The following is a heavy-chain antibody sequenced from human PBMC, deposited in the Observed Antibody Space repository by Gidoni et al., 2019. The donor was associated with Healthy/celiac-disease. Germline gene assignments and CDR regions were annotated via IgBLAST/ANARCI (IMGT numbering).Heavy chain of an antibody. J-gene: IGHJ6*02. CDR1: GYSFTSYW. CDR3: ARHTIQRDILTGESHYGMDV. V-gene: IGHV5-10-1*03. D-gene: IGHD3-9*01. Sequence: EVQLVQSGAEVKKPGESLRISCKGSGYSFTSYWIRWVRQMPGKGLEWMGRIDPSDSYTNYSPSFQGHVTISADKSISTAYLQWSSLKASDTAMYYCARHTIQRDILTGESHYGMDVWGQGTTVTVSS. CDR2: IDPSDSYT.